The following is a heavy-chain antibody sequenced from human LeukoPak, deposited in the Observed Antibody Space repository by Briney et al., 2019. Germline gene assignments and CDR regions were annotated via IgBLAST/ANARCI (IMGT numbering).Heavy chain of an antibody. CDR1: GGPISSYF. CDR2: IYITGST. V-gene: IGHV4-4*07. D-gene: IGHD3-3*01. J-gene: IGHJ4*02. CDR3: ARGLVTHVGLWNY. Sequence: PSETLSLTCSVSGGPISSYFWTWIRQRAGEGLEWIGRIYITGSTNYNPSLKSRVTISLDTSKNHFSLKLSSVTAADTAVYYCARGLVTHVGLWNYWGQGSLVTVSS.